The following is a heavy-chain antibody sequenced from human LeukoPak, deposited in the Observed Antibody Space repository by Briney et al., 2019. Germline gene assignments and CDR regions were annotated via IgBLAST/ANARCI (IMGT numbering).Heavy chain of an antibody. CDR1: GYTFTGYY. CDR2: INPNSGGT. V-gene: IGHV1-2*02. Sequence: GASVKVSCKASGYTFTGYYMHWVRQAPGQGLEWMGWINPNSGGTNYAQKFQGRVTMTRDTSISTAYMELSRLRSDDTAVYYCARGFLGDYFGSGSYYVFDYWGQGTLVTVSS. CDR3: ARGFLGDYFGSGSYYVFDY. D-gene: IGHD3-10*01. J-gene: IGHJ4*02.